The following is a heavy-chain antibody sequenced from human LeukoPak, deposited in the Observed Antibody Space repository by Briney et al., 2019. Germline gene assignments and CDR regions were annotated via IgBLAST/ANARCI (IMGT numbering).Heavy chain of an antibody. Sequence: ASVKVSCKASAYTFSNYDINWVRQATGQGLEWIGWMNPNSGNTGYAQKFQGRVTMTRDTSIGTAYMELSSLRSDDTAVYYCASCRTQWLVKEKRYYYYGLDVWGQGTTVTVSS. CDR2: MNPNSGNT. CDR3: ASCRTQWLVKEKRYYYYGLDV. D-gene: IGHD6-19*01. J-gene: IGHJ6*02. V-gene: IGHV1-8*01. CDR1: AYTFSNYD.